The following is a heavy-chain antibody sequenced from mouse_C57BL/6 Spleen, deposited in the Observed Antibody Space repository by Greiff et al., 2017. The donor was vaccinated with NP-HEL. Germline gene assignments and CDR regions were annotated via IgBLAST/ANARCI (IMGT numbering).Heavy chain of an antibody. CDR2: IYPSDSET. CDR1: GYTFTSYW. Sequence: QVQLQQPGAELVRPGSSVKLSCKASGYTFTSYWMDWVKQRPGQGLEWIGNIYPSDSETHYNQKFKDKATLTVDKSSSTAYMQLSSLTSEDSAVYYCASFYDYGYYYAMDYWGQGTSVTVSS. J-gene: IGHJ4*01. CDR3: ASFYDYGYYYAMDY. D-gene: IGHD2-4*01. V-gene: IGHV1-61*01.